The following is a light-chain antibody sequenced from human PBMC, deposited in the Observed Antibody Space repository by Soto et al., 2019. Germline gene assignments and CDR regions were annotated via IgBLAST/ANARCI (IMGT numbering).Light chain of an antibody. V-gene: IGLV1-51*01. Sequence: QSVLTQPPSVSAAPGQKVTISCSGSSSNIGNNSVSWYQQLPGTAPTLLIYVKNKRPSGIPDRFSGSKSGTSATLRITGLQTGDEADYYCGTWDSSLSAYVFGTGTKLTVL. CDR2: VKN. CDR1: SSNIGNNS. J-gene: IGLJ1*01. CDR3: GTWDSSLSAYV.